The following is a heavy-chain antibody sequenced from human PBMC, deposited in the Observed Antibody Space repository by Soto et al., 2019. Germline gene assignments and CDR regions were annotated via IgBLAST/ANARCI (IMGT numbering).Heavy chain of an antibody. D-gene: IGHD2-2*01. CDR3: VVPAAGTYYYYGMDV. V-gene: IGHV1-69*06. CDR2: IIPIFGTA. J-gene: IGHJ6*02. CDR1: GGTFSSYA. Sequence: QVQLVKSGAEVKKPGSSAKVSCKASGGTFSSYAISWVRQAPGQGLEWMGGIIPIFGTANYAQKFQGRVTITADKSTSTAYMELSSLRSEDTAVYYCVVPAAGTYYYYGMDVWGQGTTVTVSS.